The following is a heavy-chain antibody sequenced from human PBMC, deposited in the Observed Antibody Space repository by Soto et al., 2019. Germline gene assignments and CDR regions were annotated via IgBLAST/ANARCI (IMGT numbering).Heavy chain of an antibody. Sequence: QVQLQESGPGLGKPSQTLSLTCSVSGDSIRGGGHYWNWIRQFQGKGLEWIGYVYHSGGTHYNPSLRGRLHISIDTSKNQFSRRLISVTAADTALYYCARDTGLAPTVWGYWGHGTQVTVSS. CDR3: ARDTGLAPTVWGY. CDR1: GDSIRGGGHY. V-gene: IGHV4-31*03. D-gene: IGHD7-27*01. CDR2: VYHSGGT. J-gene: IGHJ4*03.